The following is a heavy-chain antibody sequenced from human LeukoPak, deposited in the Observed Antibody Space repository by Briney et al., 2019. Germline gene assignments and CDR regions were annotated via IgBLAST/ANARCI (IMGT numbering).Heavy chain of an antibody. CDR2: FDPEDGET. J-gene: IGHJ3*02. CDR1: GYTLTELS. Sequence: ASVKVSCKVSGYTLTELSMHWVRQAPGKGLEWMGGFDPEDGETIYAQKFQGRVTMTEDTSTDTAYMELSSLRSEDTAVYYCATGGGYSSSGNAFDIWGQGTMVIVSS. CDR3: ATGGGYSSSGNAFDI. D-gene: IGHD6-13*01. V-gene: IGHV1-24*01.